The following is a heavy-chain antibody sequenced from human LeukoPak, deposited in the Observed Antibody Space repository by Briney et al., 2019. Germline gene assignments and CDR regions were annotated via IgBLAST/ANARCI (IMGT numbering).Heavy chain of an antibody. CDR1: GASIISSNW. Sequence: PSGTLSLTCAVSGASIISSNWWTWVRQPPGKGLEWIGEIYQSGTTNYNPSLKRRVTISVDKSKNQFSLKLNSLTAADTAVYYCAREELGGAREIDYWGQGTLVTVPS. CDR3: AREELGGAREIDY. J-gene: IGHJ4*02. CDR2: IYQSGTT. D-gene: IGHD2/OR15-2a*01. V-gene: IGHV4-4*02.